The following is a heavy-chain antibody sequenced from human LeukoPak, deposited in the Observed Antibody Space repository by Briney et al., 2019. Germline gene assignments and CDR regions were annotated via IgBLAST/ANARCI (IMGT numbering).Heavy chain of an antibody. D-gene: IGHD6-13*01. CDR2: FDPEDGET. Sequence: ASVKVSCKVSGYTLTELSMHWVRQAPGKGLEWMGGFDPEDGETIYAQKFQGRVTMTEDTSTDTAYMGLSSLRSEDTAVYYCATDLQGAAGSKYYYYYGMDVWGQGTTVTVSS. J-gene: IGHJ6*02. CDR1: GYTLTELS. V-gene: IGHV1-24*01. CDR3: ATDLQGAAGSKYYYYYGMDV.